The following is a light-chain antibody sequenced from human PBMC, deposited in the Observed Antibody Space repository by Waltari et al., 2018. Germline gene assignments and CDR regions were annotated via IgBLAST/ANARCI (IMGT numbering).Light chain of an antibody. CDR1: SSDVGNYNL. CDR3: CSYAGDRSVL. Sequence: QSALTQPASVSGSPGQSITVSCTGTSSDVGNYNLVSWYQQHPGNAPKLLIYEVSQRPSGVSKLFPGSESGTTASLTVSGLQAEDEAIYFCCSYAGDRSVLFGGGTKLTVL. J-gene: IGLJ2*01. V-gene: IGLV2-23*02. CDR2: EVS.